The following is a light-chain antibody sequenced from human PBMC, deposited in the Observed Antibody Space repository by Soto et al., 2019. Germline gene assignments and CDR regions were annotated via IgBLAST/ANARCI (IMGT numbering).Light chain of an antibody. CDR3: QQYNSS. CDR2: DAS. V-gene: IGKV1-9*01. Sequence: IQLTQSPSSLSASVGDRVTITCRASQGISSYLGWYQQKPGKAPNLLIYDASTLHSGVPSRFSGGGSGTDFTLTISSLQPDDFATYYCQQYNSSFGGGTKVDIK. CDR1: QGISSY. J-gene: IGKJ4*01.